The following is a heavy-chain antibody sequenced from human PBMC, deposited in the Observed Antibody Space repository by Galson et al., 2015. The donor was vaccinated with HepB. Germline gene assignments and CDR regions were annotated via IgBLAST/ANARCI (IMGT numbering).Heavy chain of an antibody. Sequence: QSGAEVKKPGESLKISCKGSGYNFATYWIGWVRQMPGKGLEWMGIIYPGDSDTRYSPSLQGQVTISADKSTSTAYLQWCSLKALDTAMYYCARHADSTWLLDYWGQGTLVTVSS. CDR3: ARHADSTWLLDY. CDR1: GYNFATYW. D-gene: IGHD2-2*01. J-gene: IGHJ4*02. CDR2: IYPGDSDT. V-gene: IGHV5-51*01.